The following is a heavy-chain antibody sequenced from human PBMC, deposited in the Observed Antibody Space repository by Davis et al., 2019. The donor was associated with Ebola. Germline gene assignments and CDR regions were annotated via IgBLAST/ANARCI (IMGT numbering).Heavy chain of an antibody. Sequence: MPSETLSLTCPVSASPITPYYCSWIRQLPGKGLEWIGYVYMPETIYYNPSLKSRVILSVDTSKNQFSLKLSSVTAADTATYYCAKHYRSANDAVDIWGQGTMVVVSS. V-gene: IGHV4-4*08. D-gene: IGHD1-1*01. CDR1: ASPITPYY. CDR2: VYMPETI. J-gene: IGHJ3*02. CDR3: AKHYRSANDAVDI.